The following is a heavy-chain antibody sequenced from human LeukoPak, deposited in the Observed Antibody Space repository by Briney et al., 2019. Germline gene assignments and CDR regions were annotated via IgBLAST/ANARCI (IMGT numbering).Heavy chain of an antibody. Sequence: QPGGSLRLSCAASGFTFNNYAMNWVRQAPGKGLDWVSSISGGGETTYYADSAKGRFTISRDNSQDTLYLQMNSLRAEDTAVYYCARDYADYVGYFFFDYWGQGTLVTVSS. CDR3: ARDYADYVGYFFFDY. D-gene: IGHD4-17*01. V-gene: IGHV3-23*01. CDR1: GFTFNNYA. J-gene: IGHJ4*02. CDR2: ISGGGETT.